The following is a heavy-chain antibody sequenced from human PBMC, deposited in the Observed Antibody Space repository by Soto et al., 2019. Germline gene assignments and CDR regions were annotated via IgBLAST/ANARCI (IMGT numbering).Heavy chain of an antibody. CDR2: IYYSGST. CDR3: AIGWSVVVAATESDAFDI. D-gene: IGHD2-15*01. V-gene: IGHV4-30-4*01. CDR1: GGSISSGDYY. J-gene: IGHJ3*02. Sequence: PSETLSLTCTVSGGSISSGDYYWSWIRQPPGKGLEWIGYIYYSGSTYYNPSLKSRVTISVDTSKNQFSLKLSSVTAADTAVYYCAIGWSVVVAATESDAFDIWGQGTMVTV.